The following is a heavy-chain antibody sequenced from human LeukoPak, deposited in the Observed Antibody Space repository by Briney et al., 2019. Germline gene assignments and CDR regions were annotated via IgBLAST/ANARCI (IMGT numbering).Heavy chain of an antibody. CDR2: ISADNGNT. CDR1: GYTFINYA. CDR3: ARGSTSDWPFDY. Sequence: ASVKVSCKASGYTFINYAIHWVRHAPGQRLEWMGWISADNGNTEYSQNFQGRVTITRDTSATTTYMELSSLRSEDTGVYYCARGSTSDWPFDYWGQGTLVTVSS. V-gene: IGHV1-3*01. J-gene: IGHJ4*02. D-gene: IGHD2-21*02.